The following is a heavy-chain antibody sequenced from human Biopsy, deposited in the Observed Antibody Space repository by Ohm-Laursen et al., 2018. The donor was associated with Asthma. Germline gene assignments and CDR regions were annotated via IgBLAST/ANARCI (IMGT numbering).Heavy chain of an antibody. CDR3: AREGVAGTHIED. D-gene: IGHD6-19*01. CDR1: RFTYE. J-gene: IGHJ4*02. Sequence: SLSLSCAASRFTYEMHWVRQAPGKRLEWVAVISYDGSSIYYADSVKRRFTISRDNSKNTLSLQMNSLTAEDTAVYYCAREGVAGTHIEDWGQGTLVTVSS. V-gene: IGHV3-30-3*01. CDR2: ISYDGSSI.